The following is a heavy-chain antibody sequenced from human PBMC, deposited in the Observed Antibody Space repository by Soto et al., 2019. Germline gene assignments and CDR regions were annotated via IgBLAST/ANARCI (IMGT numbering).Heavy chain of an antibody. D-gene: IGHD6-19*01. J-gene: IGHJ6*02. CDR3: ASDRSSGWDQGYGMDV. V-gene: IGHV4-59*01. CDR1: GGSSSTYY. Sequence: SETLSVTCTVSGGSSSTYYWSWIRQPPGKELEWIGYIYYSGSTSYNPSLKSRVTISVDTSKNQFSLKLRSVTAADTAVYYCASDRSSGWDQGYGMDVWGQGTTVTVSS. CDR2: IYYSGST.